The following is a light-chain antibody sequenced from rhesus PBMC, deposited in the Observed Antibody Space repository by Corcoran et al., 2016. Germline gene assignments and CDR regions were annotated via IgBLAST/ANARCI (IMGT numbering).Light chain of an antibody. J-gene: IGKJ4*01. Sequence: DIQMTQSPSSLSASVGDTVTITCRASQGISSYLNWFQQKPGKAPKLLIYAATTLQSGVPSRFSGSGCGTDVTLTISSLQPEDFATYYCQQYKGYPLTFGGGTKVEIK. CDR3: QQYKGYPLT. CDR1: QGISSY. CDR2: AAT. V-gene: IGKV1-28*02.